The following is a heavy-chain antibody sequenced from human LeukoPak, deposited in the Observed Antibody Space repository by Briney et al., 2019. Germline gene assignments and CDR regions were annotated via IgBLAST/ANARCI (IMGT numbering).Heavy chain of an antibody. CDR2: INLNSGGT. J-gene: IGHJ3*02. Sequence: AAVSVSLKSSAYTFTGYYMHWVRPAPAQGLAWVGCINLNSGGTNNAQKFQGRVTMTRDTSISTDSMELRRLRSDDTAVYYCARDRGPLYYDSSGYYYSFAFDIWGKGTMVTVSS. CDR3: ARDRGPLYYDSSGYYYSFAFDI. D-gene: IGHD3-22*01. CDR1: AYTFTGYY. V-gene: IGHV1-2*02.